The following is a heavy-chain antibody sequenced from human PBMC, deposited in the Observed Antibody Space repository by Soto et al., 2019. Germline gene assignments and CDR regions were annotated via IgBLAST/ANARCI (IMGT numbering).Heavy chain of an antibody. V-gene: IGHV1-2*04. J-gene: IGHJ6*02. CDR2: INPNSGGT. CDR3: ARVKRGTGTTWPYYYGMDV. CDR1: GYTFTGYY. Sequence: ASVKVSCKASGYTFTGYYMHWVRQAPGQGLEWMGWINPNSGGTNYAQKFQGWVTMTRDTSISTAYMELSRLRSDDTAVYYRARVKRGTGTTWPYYYGMDVWGQGTTVTVS. D-gene: IGHD1-7*01.